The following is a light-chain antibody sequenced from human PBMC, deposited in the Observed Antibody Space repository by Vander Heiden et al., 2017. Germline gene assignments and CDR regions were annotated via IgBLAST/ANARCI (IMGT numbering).Light chain of an antibody. Sequence: QSALTPPRPASGSPGQSVTISCAGALSDVGAFEYVSWYQQYPGKAPKVNIYDVNKRPPGFPDRFSGSKSSTTASLTISGLQAKDEAEFYCCSYAGTYTYVFGSGTEVTVL. CDR2: DVN. J-gene: IGLJ1*01. CDR1: LSDVGAFEY. CDR3: CSYAGTYTYV. V-gene: IGLV2-11*01.